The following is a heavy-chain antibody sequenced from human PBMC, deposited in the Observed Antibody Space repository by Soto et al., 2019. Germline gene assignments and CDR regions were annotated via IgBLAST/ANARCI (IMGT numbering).Heavy chain of an antibody. CDR2: IYYSGST. J-gene: IGHJ5*02. Sequence: QVQLQESGPGLVKPSQTLSLTCTVSGGSISSGDYYWSWIRQPPGKGLEWIGYIYYSGSTYYNPSLKSRVTISVDTSKNQCSLKLSSVTAADTAVYYCARDLDGSGNWFDPWGQGTLVTVSS. D-gene: IGHD3-10*01. V-gene: IGHV4-30-4*01. CDR1: GGSISSGDYY. CDR3: ARDLDGSGNWFDP.